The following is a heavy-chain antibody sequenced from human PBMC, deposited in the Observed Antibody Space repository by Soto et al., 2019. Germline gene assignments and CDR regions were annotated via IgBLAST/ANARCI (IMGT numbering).Heavy chain of an antibody. CDR1: GFTFISHW. CDR2: IKPDGSEK. J-gene: IGHJ4*02. D-gene: IGHD1-26*01. Sequence: GGSLRLSCAASGFTFISHWMSWVRQAPGKGLEWVANIKPDGSEKWYVDSVKGRFTISRDNAKNSLYLQMNSLRAEDTAVYYCARVRLGAPTRYFDYWGQGTLVT. V-gene: IGHV3-7*02. CDR3: ARVRLGAPTRYFDY.